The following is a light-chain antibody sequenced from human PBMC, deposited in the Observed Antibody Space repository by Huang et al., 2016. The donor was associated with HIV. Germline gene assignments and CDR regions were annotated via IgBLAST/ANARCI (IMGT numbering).Light chain of an antibody. J-gene: IGKJ1*01. CDR3: QQYYTLPW. V-gene: IGKV4-1*01. CDR1: QNVLSASNNKNY. CDR2: WAS. Sequence: DIVLTQSPDSLAVSLGERATINCKSSQNVLSASNNKNYLAWYQLKPGQPPKVLIYWASTRESGVPDRFSGSGSGTDFTLSISSLQPEDVAIYYCQQYYTLPWFGQGTKVEI.